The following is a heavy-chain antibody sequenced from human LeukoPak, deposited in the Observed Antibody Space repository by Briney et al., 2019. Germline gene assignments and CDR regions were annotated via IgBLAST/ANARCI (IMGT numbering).Heavy chain of an antibody. Sequence: GASVKVSCEASGYTFTSYGISWVRQAPGQGLEWMGWISAYNGNTNYAQKLQGRVTMTTDTSTSTAYMELRSLRSDDTAVYYCARDRPTTVGDDYYYYMDVWGKGTTVTVSS. CDR3: ARDRPTTVGDDYYYYMDV. J-gene: IGHJ6*03. CDR1: GYTFTSYG. D-gene: IGHD4-11*01. V-gene: IGHV1-18*01. CDR2: ISAYNGNT.